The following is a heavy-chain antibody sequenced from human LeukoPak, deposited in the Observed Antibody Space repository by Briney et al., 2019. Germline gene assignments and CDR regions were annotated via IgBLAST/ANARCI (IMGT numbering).Heavy chain of an antibody. J-gene: IGHJ4*02. Sequence: GGSLRLSCAASGFTFSSYSMNWVRQAPGKGLEWVSSISSSSSYIYYADSVKGRFTISRDNAKNSLYLQMNSLRAEDTALYYCAKGNRGMVRGVPFDYWGQGTLVTVSS. CDR1: GFTFSSYS. V-gene: IGHV3-21*04. CDR2: ISSSSSYI. CDR3: AKGNRGMVRGVPFDY. D-gene: IGHD3-10*01.